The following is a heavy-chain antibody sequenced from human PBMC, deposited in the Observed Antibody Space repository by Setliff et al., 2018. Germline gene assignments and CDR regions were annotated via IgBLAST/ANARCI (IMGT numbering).Heavy chain of an antibody. J-gene: IGHJ5*02. CDR2: IHISGST. V-gene: IGHV4-4*08. CDR1: GGSISSYY. Sequence: SETLSLTCTVTGGSISSYYWSWIRQPPGKGLEWIGYIHISGSTNYNPSLKSRVTISVDTSKNQFSLKLSSVTAADTAVYYCARGAGWWDLWGQGTLVTVSS. CDR3: ARGAGWWDL.